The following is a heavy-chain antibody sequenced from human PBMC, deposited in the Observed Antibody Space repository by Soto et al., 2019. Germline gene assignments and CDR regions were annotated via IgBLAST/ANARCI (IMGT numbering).Heavy chain of an antibody. J-gene: IGHJ3*02. CDR3: ASDNAGAFNI. Sequence: QVQLQESGPGLVKPSETLSLTCTVSGGSVTSGTYYWSWIRQPPGKGLEYVGYIYYSGSTNYNPSLKSRVTISVDTPKNQFSLKLSSATAADTALYYCASDNAGAFNIWGQGTMVTVSS. CDR2: IYYSGST. V-gene: IGHV4-61*01. CDR1: GGSVTSGTYY.